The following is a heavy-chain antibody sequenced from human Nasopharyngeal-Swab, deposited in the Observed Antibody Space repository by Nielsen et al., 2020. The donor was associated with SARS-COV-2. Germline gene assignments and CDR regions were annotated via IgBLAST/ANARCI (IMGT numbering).Heavy chain of an antibody. D-gene: IGHD6-19*01. J-gene: IGHJ4*02. V-gene: IGHV4-4*02. CDR1: GESISSSVW. Sequence: SETLSLTCNVSGESISSSVWWTWVRQPPGKGLEWIGEIFHSGTTKYNPSLMSRVTISVDKSNNEFSLKMTSVTAADTAVYYCARGFLAAEQWQGSYSYDYYMGVWGQGTLVTVSS. CDR2: IFHSGTT. CDR3: ARGFLAAEQWQGSYSYDYYMGV.